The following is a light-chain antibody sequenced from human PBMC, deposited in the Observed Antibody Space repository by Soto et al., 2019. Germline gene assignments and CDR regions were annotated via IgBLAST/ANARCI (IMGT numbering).Light chain of an antibody. CDR1: QSISSW. Sequence: DIQMTQSPSTLSASVVDRVTITCRASQSISSWLAWYQQKPGKAPKVLIFDASSLESGVPSRFSGSGSATEFTLTISSLQPDDFATYYCQQYSSVWAFGQGTKVDIK. CDR3: QQYSSVWA. V-gene: IGKV1-5*01. CDR2: DAS. J-gene: IGKJ1*01.